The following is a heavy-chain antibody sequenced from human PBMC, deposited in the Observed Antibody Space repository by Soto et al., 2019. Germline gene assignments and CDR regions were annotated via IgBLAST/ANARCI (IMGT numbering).Heavy chain of an antibody. V-gene: IGHV3-7*03. CDR2: INEDGSEK. D-gene: IGHD1-1*01. CDR3: ARVRYGDH. CDR1: GFTFSNYW. Sequence: GGSLRLSCAASGFTFSNYWMIWVRQPPGQGLEWVATINEDGSEKYYVDSVKGRFTISRDNAKNSLSLQMNSLRVEDTAVYYCARVRYGDHWGQGTLVTVSS. J-gene: IGHJ4*02.